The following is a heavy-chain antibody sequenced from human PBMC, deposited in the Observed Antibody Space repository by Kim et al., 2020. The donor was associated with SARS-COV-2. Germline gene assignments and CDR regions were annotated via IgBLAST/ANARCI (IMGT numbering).Heavy chain of an antibody. V-gene: IGHV1-8*01. CDR2: MNPNSGNT. J-gene: IGHJ6*02. Sequence: ASVKVSCKASGYTFTSYDVNWVRQATGQGLEWMGWMNPNSGNTGYAQKFQGRVTMTRNTSISTAYMELSSLRSEDTAVYYCARGLWGITMIVEVPDYYYGMDVWGQGTTVTVPS. D-gene: IGHD3-22*01. CDR3: ARGLWGITMIVEVPDYYYGMDV. CDR1: GYTFTSYD.